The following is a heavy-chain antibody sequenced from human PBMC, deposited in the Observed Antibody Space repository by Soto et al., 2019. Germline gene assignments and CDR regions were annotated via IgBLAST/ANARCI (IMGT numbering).Heavy chain of an antibody. V-gene: IGHV4-59*01. CDR1: GGSISSYY. CDR3: ARDDAGGFDP. Sequence: QVQLQESGPGLVKPSETLSLTCTVSGGSISSYYWSWIRQPPGKGLEWIGYIYYSGSTSYNPSLKSRVSISVDTSTNQFSLKLTSVTAADAAVYFCARDDAGGFDPWGQGTLVTVSS. CDR2: IYYSGST. J-gene: IGHJ5*02.